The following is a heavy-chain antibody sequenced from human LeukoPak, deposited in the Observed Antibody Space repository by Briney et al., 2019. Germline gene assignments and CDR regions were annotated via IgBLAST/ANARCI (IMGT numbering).Heavy chain of an antibody. J-gene: IGHJ4*02. D-gene: IGHD2-21*02. CDR1: GYTFTGYY. CDR3: ASLIIDGVTDFDY. CDR2: IDPNSGDT. V-gene: IGHV1-2*02. Sequence: ASVKVSCKASGYTFTGYYLHWVRQAPGHGLEWMGWIDPNSGDTKYAQKFQGRVTMTWDTSVTTAYMELSGLRSDDTAVYYCASLIIDGVTDFDYWGQGTLVTVSS.